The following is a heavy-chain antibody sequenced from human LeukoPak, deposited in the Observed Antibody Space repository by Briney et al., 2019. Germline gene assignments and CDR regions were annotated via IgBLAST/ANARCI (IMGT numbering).Heavy chain of an antibody. Sequence: PSETLSLTCTVSGGSINSGAYYWSWIRQPPGKGLEWIGYVYHTGSTSYNPSLKSRVTISVDRSKNQFSLKLSPVTAADTAVYYCARADYYDSSGRFDYWGQGTLVTVSS. V-gene: IGHV4-30-2*01. CDR2: VYHTGST. J-gene: IGHJ4*02. D-gene: IGHD3-22*01. CDR3: ARADYYDSSGRFDY. CDR1: GGSINSGAYY.